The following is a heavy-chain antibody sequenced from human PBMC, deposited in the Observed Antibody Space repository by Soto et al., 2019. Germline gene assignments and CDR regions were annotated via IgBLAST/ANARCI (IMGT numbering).Heavy chain of an antibody. V-gene: IGHV1-18*04. Sequence: QVQLVQSGAEVKKPGASVKVSCKASGYTFTSYGISWVRQAPGQGLEWMGWISAYNGNTNYAQKLQGRVTMTTDTSTSTADRELRRLRLDDTAVYYWARDPTLVGVVICGMDVWGQGPKVTVSS. J-gene: IGHJ6*02. CDR1: GYTFTSYG. D-gene: IGHD3-3*01. CDR2: ISAYNGNT. CDR3: ARDPTLVGVVICGMDV.